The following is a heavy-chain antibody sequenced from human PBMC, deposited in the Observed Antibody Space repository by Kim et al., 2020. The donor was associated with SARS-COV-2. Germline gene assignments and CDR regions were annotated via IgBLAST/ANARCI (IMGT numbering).Heavy chain of an antibody. D-gene: IGHD1-26*01. CDR3: ARDMVIWENWFDP. J-gene: IGHJ5*02. CDR2: ISYDGSNK. CDR1: GFTFSSYA. Sequence: GGSLRLFCAASGFTFSSYAMHWVRQAPGKGLEWVAVISYDGSNKYYADSVKGRFTISRDNSKNTLYLQMNSLRAEDTAVYYCARDMVIWENWFDPWGQGTLVTVSS. V-gene: IGHV3-30*04.